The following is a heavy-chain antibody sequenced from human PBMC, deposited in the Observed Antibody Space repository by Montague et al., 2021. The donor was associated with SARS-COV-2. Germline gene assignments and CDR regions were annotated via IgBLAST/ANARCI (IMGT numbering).Heavy chain of an antibody. CDR2: IYHLGGT. CDR1: GDSIISNNW. V-gene: IGHV4-4*02. D-gene: IGHD3-10*01. J-gene: IGHJ5*02. Sequence: SETLSLTCAVSGDSIISNNWWSWVRQTPHKGLEWIGEIYHLGGTNYNPXXESRITMSIDKSNNQFSLTLTSVTAADTAVYHCARLISMSRGPIRHYMWFDPWGPGTLVTVSS. CDR3: ARLISMSRGPIRHYMWFDP.